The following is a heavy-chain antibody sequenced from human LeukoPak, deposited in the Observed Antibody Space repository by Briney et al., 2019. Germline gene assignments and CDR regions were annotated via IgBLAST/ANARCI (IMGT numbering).Heavy chain of an antibody. J-gene: IGHJ5*02. Sequence: SETLSLTCAVYGGSFSTYYWNWIRQPPGKGLEWIGQINPSGTINYTPSLKSRVTMSVDTSKKQVSLKLSSVTDADTAVYYCARVDKAMSAFDPWGQGTLVTVSS. D-gene: IGHD5-18*01. V-gene: IGHV4-34*01. CDR2: INPSGTI. CDR1: GGSFSTYY. CDR3: ARVDKAMSAFDP.